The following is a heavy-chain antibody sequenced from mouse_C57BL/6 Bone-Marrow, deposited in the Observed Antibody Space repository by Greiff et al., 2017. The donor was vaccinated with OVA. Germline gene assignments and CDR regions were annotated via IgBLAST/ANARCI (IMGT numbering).Heavy chain of an antibody. D-gene: IGHD2-3*01. CDR3: ARVSDGYSFAY. Sequence: EVNVVESEGGLVQPGRSMKLSCTASGFTFSDYYMAWVRQVPEKGLEWVANINYDGSSTYYLDSLKSRFIISRDNAKNILYLQMSSLKSEDTATYYCARVSDGYSFAYWGQGTLVTVSA. CDR2: INYDGSST. J-gene: IGHJ3*01. V-gene: IGHV5-16*01. CDR1: GFTFSDYY.